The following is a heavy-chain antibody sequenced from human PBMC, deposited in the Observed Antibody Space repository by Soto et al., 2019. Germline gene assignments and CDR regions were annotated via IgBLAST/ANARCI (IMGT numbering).Heavy chain of an antibody. CDR2: IGTAGDP. J-gene: IGHJ6*02. V-gene: IGHV3-13*05. Sequence: GGSLRLSCAASGFTFSSYDMHWVRQPTGKGLEWVSAIGTAGDPYYPGSVKGRFTISRENAKNSFFLQMNSLRAGDTAVYYCARGGKGTYGMDVWGQGTMVTVSS. CDR1: GFTFSSYD. D-gene: IGHD6-13*01. CDR3: ARGGKGTYGMDV.